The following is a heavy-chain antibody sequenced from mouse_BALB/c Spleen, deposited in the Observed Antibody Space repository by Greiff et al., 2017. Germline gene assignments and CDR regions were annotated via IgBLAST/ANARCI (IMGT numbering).Heavy chain of an antibody. V-gene: IGHV5-6*02. CDR2: ISSGGSYT. Sequence: DVKLVESGGDLVKPGGSLKLSCAASGFTFSSYGMSWVRQTPDKRLEWVATISSGGSYTYYPDSVKGRFTISRDNAKNTLYLQMSSLKSEDTAMYYCARCYYGNYGAMDYWGQGTSVTVSS. CDR3: ARCYYGNYGAMDY. D-gene: IGHD2-1*01. CDR1: GFTFSSYG. J-gene: IGHJ4*01.